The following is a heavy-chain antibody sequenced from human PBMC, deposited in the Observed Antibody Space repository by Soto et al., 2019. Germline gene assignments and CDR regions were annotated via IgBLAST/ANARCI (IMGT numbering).Heavy chain of an antibody. CDR3: ARDADYGGSRGGMDV. CDR1: GGSVNNANYF. J-gene: IGHJ6*02. CDR2: IYYSGST. Sequence: QVRLEESGPGLVKPSETLSLICSVSGGSVNNANYFWNWIRHHPENGLEWIGYIYYSGSTRYNPSFKPRATLSIDTTKDQFSLRLNSVTVADTAVYLCARDADYGGSRGGMDVWGRGTTVTVSS. D-gene: IGHD4-17*01. V-gene: IGHV4-31*03.